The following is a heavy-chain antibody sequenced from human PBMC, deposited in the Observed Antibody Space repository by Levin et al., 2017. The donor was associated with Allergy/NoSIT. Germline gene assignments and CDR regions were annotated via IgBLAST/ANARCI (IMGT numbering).Heavy chain of an antibody. CDR2: ISYDGSNK. J-gene: IGHJ3*02. CDR3: ARDATKRWLQFPSRDAFDI. D-gene: IGHD5-24*01. CDR1: GFTFSSYA. Sequence: AGGSLRLSCAASGFTFSSYAMHWVRQAPGKGLEWVAVISYDGSNKYYADSVKGRFTISRDNSKNTLYLQMNSLRAEDTAVYYCARDATKRWLQFPSRDAFDIWGQGTMVTVSS. V-gene: IGHV3-30-3*01.